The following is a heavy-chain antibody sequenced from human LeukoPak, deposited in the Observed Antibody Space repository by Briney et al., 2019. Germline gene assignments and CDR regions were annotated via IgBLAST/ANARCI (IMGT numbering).Heavy chain of an antibody. J-gene: IGHJ4*02. V-gene: IGHV3-74*03. D-gene: IGHD2-15*01. CDR2: IDYDGTTT. CDR3: ARDLGTATPLDY. Sequence: GGSQRLSCAASGFSFSNYWMHWVRQAPGKGLVWVSRIDYDGTTTKYADSVKGRFTISRDNTENTLYLQMNSLRAEDTAVYYCARDLGTATPLDYRGQGTLVTVSS. CDR1: GFSFSNYW.